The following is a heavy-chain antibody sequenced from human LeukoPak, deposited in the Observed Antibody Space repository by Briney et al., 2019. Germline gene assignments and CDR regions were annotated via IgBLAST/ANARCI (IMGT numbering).Heavy chain of an antibody. CDR2: ISSRSNYI. Sequence: PGGSLRLSCATSGFTFSSYSMNWVRQAPGKGLEWVSFISSRSNYIYYADSVKGRFAISRDNAKNSLYLQMNSLRAEDTAVYYCASDGSSWYLFDYWGQGTLVTVSS. J-gene: IGHJ4*02. CDR3: ASDGSSWYLFDY. D-gene: IGHD6-13*01. CDR1: GFTFSSYS. V-gene: IGHV3-21*01.